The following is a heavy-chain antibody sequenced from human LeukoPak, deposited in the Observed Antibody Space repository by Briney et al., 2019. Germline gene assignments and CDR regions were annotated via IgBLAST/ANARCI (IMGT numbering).Heavy chain of an antibody. J-gene: IGHJ4*02. V-gene: IGHV6-1*01. D-gene: IGHD6-19*01. CDR2: TYYRSKWYS. CDR3: ARGLGSGWFAYDY. CDR1: GDSVSTNSAA. Sequence: SQTLSLTCAISGDSVSTNSAAWNWIRQSPSRGLEWLGRTYYRSKWYSDYAVSVKSRITITADTSKNHFSLRLNSVIPEDTAVNYCARGLGSGWFAYDYWGQGTLVTVSS.